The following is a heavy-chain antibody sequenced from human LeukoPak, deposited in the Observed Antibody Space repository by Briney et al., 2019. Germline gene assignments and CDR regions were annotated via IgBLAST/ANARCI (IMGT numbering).Heavy chain of an antibody. D-gene: IGHD5-18*01. Sequence: GGSLRLSCAASGFTFSSYAMGWVRQAPGKGLEWVSAISGSGGSTYYADSVKGRFTISRDNSKNTLYLQMISLRAEDTAVYYCAKGLAQLWFYWGQGTLVTVSS. CDR2: ISGSGGST. V-gene: IGHV3-23*01. CDR3: AKGLAQLWFY. CDR1: GFTFSSYA. J-gene: IGHJ4*02.